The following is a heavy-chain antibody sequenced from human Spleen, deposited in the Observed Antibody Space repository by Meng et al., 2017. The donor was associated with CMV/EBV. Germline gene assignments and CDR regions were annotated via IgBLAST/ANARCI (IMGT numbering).Heavy chain of an antibody. D-gene: IGHD6-13*01. CDR3: AKYQGSRRDEWHFQY. CDR1: GGSISSYY. V-gene: IGHV4-59*01. J-gene: IGHJ4*02. CDR2: IYYSGST. Sequence: SETLSLTCTVSGGSISSYYWSWIRQPPGKGLEWIGYIYYSGSTNYNPSLKSRVTISVDTSKNQFSLKLNSVTAADTAVYYCAKYQGSRRDEWHFQYWGQGTLVTVSS.